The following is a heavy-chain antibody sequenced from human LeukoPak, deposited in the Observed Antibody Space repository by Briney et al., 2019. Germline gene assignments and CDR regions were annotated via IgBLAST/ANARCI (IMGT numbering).Heavy chain of an antibody. CDR1: GFTFSSYW. V-gene: IGHV3-7*03. CDR3: AKDMEGGYNTFDY. Sequence: PGGSLRLSCVASGFTFSSYWMSWVRQAPGKGLEWVANIKPDGSEKYYVDSVKGRFTISRDNAKNSLYLQMNSLRTEDTALYYCAKDMEGGYNTFDYWGQGTLVTVSS. D-gene: IGHD5-24*01. J-gene: IGHJ4*02. CDR2: IKPDGSEK.